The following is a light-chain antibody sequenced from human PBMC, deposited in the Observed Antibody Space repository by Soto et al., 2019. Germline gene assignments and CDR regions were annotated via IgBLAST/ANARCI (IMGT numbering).Light chain of an antibody. J-gene: IGKJ1*01. V-gene: IGKV1-39*01. CDR3: QQSYSTPPWT. Sequence: DIQMTQSPSSLSASVGDRVTITCRASQSISSYLNWYQQKPGKAPKLLIYAASSLQSGVPSRFSSSGSGTDLSLTISSLQPEDFATYYCQQSYSTPPWTFGQGTKVEIK. CDR1: QSISSY. CDR2: AAS.